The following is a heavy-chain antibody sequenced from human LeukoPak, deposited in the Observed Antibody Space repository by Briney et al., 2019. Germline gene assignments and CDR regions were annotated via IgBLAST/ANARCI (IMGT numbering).Heavy chain of an antibody. CDR1: GFIFSRNW. D-gene: IGHD5/OR15-5a*01. CDR3: ARPFSDLVSSDY. CDR2: INQEGSEK. J-gene: IGHJ4*02. Sequence: GGSLRPSCAAPGFIFSRNWMSWVGQAPGKGRGGLANINQEGSEKYYVDSVKGRFTISRDNAKNSLYLQMNSLRVEDTAVYYCARPFSDLVSSDYWGQGILVTVSS. V-gene: IGHV3-7*01.